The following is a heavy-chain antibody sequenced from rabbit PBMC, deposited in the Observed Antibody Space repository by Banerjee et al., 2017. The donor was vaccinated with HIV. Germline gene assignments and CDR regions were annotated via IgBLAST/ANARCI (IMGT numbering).Heavy chain of an antibody. D-gene: IGHD6-1*01. J-gene: IGHJ4*01. Sequence: QLKESGGGLVQPGGSLKLSCKASGFDFSSYYMSWVRQAPGKGLEWIGYIDPVFGSTYYASWVNGRFTISSHNAQNTLYLQLNSLTAADTATYFCARYTYYDGGYTYGFNLWGQGTLVTVS. V-gene: IGHV1S7*01. CDR3: ARYTYYDGGYTYGFNL. CDR1: GFDFSSYY. CDR2: IDPVFGST.